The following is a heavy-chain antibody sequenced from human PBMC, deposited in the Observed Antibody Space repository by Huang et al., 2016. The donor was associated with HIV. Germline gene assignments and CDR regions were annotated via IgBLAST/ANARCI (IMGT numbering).Heavy chain of an antibody. D-gene: IGHD3-16*01. Sequence: QAQLVQSGAAVMKPGSSVRVSCKASGVSFSDYAFSWVRRAPGQGLDWMGGIIPRVGLTNDAPGLQGRVTISADKSSNTVYLELTSLRSGDTAVYYCAREGQNWLGKPFGALAFWGQGTEVIVSS. J-gene: IGHJ4*03. CDR1: GVSFSDYA. V-gene: IGHV1-69*10. CDR3: AREGQNWLGKPFGALAF. CDR2: IIPRVGLT.